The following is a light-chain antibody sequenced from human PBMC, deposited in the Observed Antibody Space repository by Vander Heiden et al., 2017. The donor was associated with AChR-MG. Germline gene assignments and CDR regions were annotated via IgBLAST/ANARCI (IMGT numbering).Light chain of an antibody. CDR3: AAWDDSLNGWV. Sequence: QSVLTQPPSASGTPGPRVTISCSGGTSDFATNPVGWNQKLPGSAPNLLVYSDNRRPLGVTDRFSGSKSGTSASLAISGLQHEEEADYFCAAWDDSLNGWVFGGGTRVTVL. CDR1: TSDFATNP. V-gene: IGLV1-44*01. CDR2: SDN. J-gene: IGLJ3*02.